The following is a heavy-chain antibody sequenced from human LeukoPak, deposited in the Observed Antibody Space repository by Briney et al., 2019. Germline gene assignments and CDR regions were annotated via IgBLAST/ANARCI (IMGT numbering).Heavy chain of an antibody. V-gene: IGHV3-71*01. J-gene: IGHJ4*02. CDR1: GFNFGDYA. D-gene: IGHD5-12*01. CDR2: IRNQAWGGTT. CDR3: ARDRDRGYELAY. Sequence: GGSLRLSCPGSGFNFGDYAMTWIRQAPGKGLEWLGYIRNQAWGGTTKYAPSVEGRFKISRDNSKALTYLEITSLRVEDTGVYFCARDRDRGYELAYWGQGTPVIVSS.